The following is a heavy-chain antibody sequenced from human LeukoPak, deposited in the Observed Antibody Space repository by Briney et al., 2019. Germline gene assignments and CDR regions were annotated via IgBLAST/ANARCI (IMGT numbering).Heavy chain of an antibody. V-gene: IGHV1-24*01. CDR2: FDPEDGET. J-gene: IGHJ4*02. D-gene: IGHD1-26*01. Sequence: ASVKVSCKVSGYTLTELSMHWVRQAPGKGLERMGGFDPEDGETIYAQKLQGRVTMTEDTSTDTAYMELSSLRSEDTAVYYCAVVVGATTAFDYWGQGTLVTVSS. CDR3: AVVVGATTAFDY. CDR1: GYTLTELS.